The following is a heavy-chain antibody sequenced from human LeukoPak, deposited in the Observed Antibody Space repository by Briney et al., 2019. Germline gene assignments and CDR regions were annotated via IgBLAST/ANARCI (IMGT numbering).Heavy chain of an antibody. V-gene: IGHV3-48*03. CDR1: GFTFSSYE. Sequence: GGSLRLSCAASGFTFSSYEMTWVRQAPGKGLEWVSYISSSGSSIYNADSVKGRFTISRDSAKSSLYLQMNSLRADDTAVYYCARVAGGVTAHFDYWGQGTLVTVSS. J-gene: IGHJ4*02. D-gene: IGHD4-23*01. CDR3: ARVAGGVTAHFDY. CDR2: ISSSGSSI.